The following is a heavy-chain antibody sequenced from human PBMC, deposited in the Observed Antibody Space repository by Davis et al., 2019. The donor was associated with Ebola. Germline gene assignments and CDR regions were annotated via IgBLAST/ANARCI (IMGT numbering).Heavy chain of an antibody. CDR3: ASLRRTITGMDDGFDI. J-gene: IGHJ3*02. CDR2: IYTGDSDT. Sequence: GESLKISCKGSGYSFTNYWIGWVRQMPGKGLEWMGIIYTGDSDTRYSPSFRGQATISADKSTKTAFLQWSRLKASDTAMYYCASLRRTITGMDDGFDIWGQGTKVTVSS. D-gene: IGHD2-8*02. CDR1: GYSFTNYW. V-gene: IGHV5-51*01.